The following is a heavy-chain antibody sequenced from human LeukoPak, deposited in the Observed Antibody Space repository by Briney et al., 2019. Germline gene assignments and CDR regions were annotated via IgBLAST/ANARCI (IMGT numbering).Heavy chain of an antibody. Sequence: GSLRLSWAASGFTFDDYGMSWIRQPPGKGLEWIGEINHSGSTNYDPSLKSRVTISVDTTKNQFSLKLSSVTAADTAVYYCATLRVLYYYYYMDVWGKGTTVTVSS. D-gene: IGHD3-10*01. J-gene: IGHJ6*03. CDR3: ATLRVLYYYYYMDV. CDR2: INHSGST. V-gene: IGHV4-34*08. CDR1: GFTFDDYG.